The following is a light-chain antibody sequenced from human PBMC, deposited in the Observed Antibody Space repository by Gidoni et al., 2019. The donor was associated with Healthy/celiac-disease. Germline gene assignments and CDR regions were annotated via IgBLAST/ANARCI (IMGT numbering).Light chain of an antibody. J-gene: IGLJ3*02. Sequence: QSALTQPASVSGSPGQSITISCTGTSSDVGGYKYVSWYQQYPGKAPKLMIYEVSNRPSGVPDRFSGSTSGNTASLTISGLQAEDEADYYCSSYTSSSPWVFGGGTKLTVL. CDR1: SSDVGGYKY. CDR2: EVS. CDR3: SSYTSSSPWV. V-gene: IGLV2-14*01.